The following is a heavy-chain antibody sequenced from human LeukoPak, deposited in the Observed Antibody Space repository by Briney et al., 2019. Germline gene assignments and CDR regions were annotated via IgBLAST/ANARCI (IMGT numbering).Heavy chain of an antibody. Sequence: GGPLRLSCAASGFTFSSYEMNWVRKAPGKGLEGVSYISSSGSTIYYADSVKGRFTISRDNAKNSLYLQMNSLRVEDTAVYYCARDGFGESDEYGMDVWGQGTTVTVSS. CDR3: ARDGFGESDEYGMDV. CDR1: GFTFSSYE. J-gene: IGHJ6*02. D-gene: IGHD3-10*01. CDR2: ISSSGSTI. V-gene: IGHV3-48*03.